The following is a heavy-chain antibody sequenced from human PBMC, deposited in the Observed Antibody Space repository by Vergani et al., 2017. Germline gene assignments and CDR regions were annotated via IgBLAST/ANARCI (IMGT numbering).Heavy chain of an antibody. CDR2: ISYDGSNK. CDR3: ARDFYYYDSSGLEYFQH. D-gene: IGHD3-22*01. CDR1: GFTFSSYA. J-gene: IGHJ1*01. Sequence: QVQLVESGGGVVQPGRSLRLSCAASGFTFSSYAMHWVRQAPGKGLEWVAVISYDGSNKYYADSVKGRFTISRDNSKNTLYLQMNSLRAEDTAVYYCARDFYYYDSSGLEYFQHWARAPWSPSPQ. V-gene: IGHV3-30-3*01.